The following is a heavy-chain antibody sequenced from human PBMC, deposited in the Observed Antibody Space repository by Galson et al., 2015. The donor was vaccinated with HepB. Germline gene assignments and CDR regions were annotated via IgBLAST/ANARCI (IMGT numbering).Heavy chain of an antibody. CDR1: GYSFTSYW. Sequence: QSGAEVKKPGESLRISCKGSGYSFTSYWISWVRQVPGKGLEWMGRIDPSDSYTNYSPSFQGHVTISADKSISTAYLQWSSLKASDTAMYYCARLVEAAAGYNWFDPWGQGTLVTVSS. V-gene: IGHV5-10-1*01. CDR2: IDPSDSYT. J-gene: IGHJ5*02. CDR3: ARLVEAAAGYNWFDP. D-gene: IGHD6-13*01.